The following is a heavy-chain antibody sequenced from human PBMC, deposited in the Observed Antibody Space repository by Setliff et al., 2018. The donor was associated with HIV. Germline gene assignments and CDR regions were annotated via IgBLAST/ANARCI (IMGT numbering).Heavy chain of an antibody. CDR3: ARLSGGMVPNY. CDR2: VHYSGST. J-gene: IGHJ4*02. D-gene: IGHD3-10*01. Sequence: LSLTCAVSAVSIRSGPYYWGWIRQPPGKGLEWIGSVHYSGSTYHNPSLNSRATTSIDTPKNQFSLKLNSVTAADTAVYYCARLSGGMVPNYWGPGTLVTVSS. CDR1: AVSIRSGPYY. V-gene: IGHV4-39*07.